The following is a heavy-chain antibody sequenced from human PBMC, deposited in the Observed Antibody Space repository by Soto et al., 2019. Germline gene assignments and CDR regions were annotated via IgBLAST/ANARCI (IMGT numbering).Heavy chain of an antibody. CDR3: ARDPGEDCSGGSCYLLSNNWFDP. CDR2: INPSGGST. CDR1: GYTFTSYY. V-gene: IGHV1-46*03. J-gene: IGHJ5*02. D-gene: IGHD2-15*01. Sequence: GASVKVSCKASGYTFTSYYMHWVRQAPGQGLEWMGIINPSGGSTSYAQKFQGRVTMTRDTSTSTVYMELSSLRSEDTAVYYCARDPGEDCSGGSCYLLSNNWFDPWGQGTLVTVSS.